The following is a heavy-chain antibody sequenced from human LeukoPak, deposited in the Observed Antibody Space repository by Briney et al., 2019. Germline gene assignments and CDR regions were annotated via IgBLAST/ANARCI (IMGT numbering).Heavy chain of an antibody. CDR1: GGSISSGGYY. CDR3: ARARPWWELLCWFDP. CDR2: INHSGST. D-gene: IGHD1-26*01. Sequence: ETLSLTCTVSGGSISSGGYYWSWIRQPPGKGLEWIGEINHSGSTNYNPSLKSRVTISVDTSKNQFSLKLSSVTAADTAVYYCARARPWWELLCWFDPWGQGTLVTVSS. J-gene: IGHJ5*02. V-gene: IGHV4-39*07.